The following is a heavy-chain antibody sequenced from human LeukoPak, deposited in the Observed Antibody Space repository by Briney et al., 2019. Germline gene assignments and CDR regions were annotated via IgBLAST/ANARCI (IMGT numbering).Heavy chain of an antibody. CDR1: GGSISSSSYY. V-gene: IGHV4-39*07. J-gene: IGHJ3*02. D-gene: IGHD3-3*01. CDR2: INHSGST. Sequence: PSETLSLTCTVSGGSISSSSYYWGWIRQPPGKGLEWIGEINHSGSTNYNPSLKSRVTISVDTSKNQFSLKLSSVTAADTAVYYCARVFYDFWSGYYEAPPFDIWGQGTMVTVSS. CDR3: ARVFYDFWSGYYEAPPFDI.